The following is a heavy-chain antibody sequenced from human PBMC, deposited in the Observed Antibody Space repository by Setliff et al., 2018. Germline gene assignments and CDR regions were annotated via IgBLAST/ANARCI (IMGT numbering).Heavy chain of an antibody. D-gene: IGHD3-3*01. CDR3: ARGRDFWSGYLVY. CDR2: INPKTGGT. CDR1: GYAFTDNY. V-gene: IGHV1-2*04. J-gene: IGHJ4*02. Sequence: ASVKVSCKTSGYAFTDNYIHWVRQAPGQGLEWMGWINPKTGGTNLAQKFQGWVSMTRDTSITTAYMELSRLTSDDMAVYFCARGRDFWSGYLVYWGQGTLVTVSS.